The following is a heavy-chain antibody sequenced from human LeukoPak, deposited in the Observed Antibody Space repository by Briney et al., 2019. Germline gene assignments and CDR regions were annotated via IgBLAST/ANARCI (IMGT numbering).Heavy chain of an antibody. Sequence: GGSLRLACAASGFTFSSYGMHWVRQAPGKGLEWVAVIWYDGSNKYYAGSVKGRFTISRDNSKNTLYLQMNSLRAEDTAVYYCARDILKDYYDSSGYTPPGIDYWGQGTLVTVSS. CDR2: IWYDGSNK. D-gene: IGHD3-22*01. J-gene: IGHJ4*02. CDR3: ARDILKDYYDSSGYTPPGIDY. CDR1: GFTFSSYG. V-gene: IGHV3-33*08.